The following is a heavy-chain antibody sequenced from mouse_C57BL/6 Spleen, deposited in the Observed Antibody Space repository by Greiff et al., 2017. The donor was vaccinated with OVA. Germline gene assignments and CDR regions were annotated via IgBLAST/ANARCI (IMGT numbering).Heavy chain of an antibody. V-gene: IGHV1-85*01. CDR2: IYPRDGST. CDR1: GYTFTSYD. Sequence: LEESGPELVKPGASVKLSCKASGYTFTSYDINWVKQRPGQGLEWIGWIYPRDGSTKYNEKFKGKATLTVDTSASTAYMELHSLTSEDSAVYFCGRSGDYDGAWFAYWGQGTLVTVSA. CDR3: GRSGDYDGAWFAY. D-gene: IGHD2-4*01. J-gene: IGHJ3*01.